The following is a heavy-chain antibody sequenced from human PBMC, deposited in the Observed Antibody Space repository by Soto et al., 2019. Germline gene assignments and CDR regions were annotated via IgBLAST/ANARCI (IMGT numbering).Heavy chain of an antibody. Sequence: PSETLSLTCTVSGGSISSGGYYWSWIRQHPGKGLEWIGYIYYSGSTYYNPSLKSRVTISVDTSKNQFSLKLSSVTAADTAVYYCAREWLVDGLNRFDPWGQGTLVTVSS. CDR1: GGSISSGGYY. CDR3: AREWLVDGLNRFDP. J-gene: IGHJ5*02. D-gene: IGHD6-19*01. V-gene: IGHV4-31*03. CDR2: IYYSGST.